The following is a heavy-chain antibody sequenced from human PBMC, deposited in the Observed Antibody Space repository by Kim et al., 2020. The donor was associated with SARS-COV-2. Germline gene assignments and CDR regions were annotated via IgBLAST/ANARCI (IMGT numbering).Heavy chain of an antibody. CDR1: GYTFTGYY. Sequence: ASVKVSCKASGYTFTGYYMHWVRQAPGQGLEWMGWINPNSGGTNYAQKFQGRVTMTRDTSISTAYMELSRLRSDDTAVYYCARAGDSSGYYFHYYGMDVWGQGTTVTVSS. CDR2: INPNSGGT. J-gene: IGHJ6*02. V-gene: IGHV1-2*02. CDR3: ARAGDSSGYYFHYYGMDV. D-gene: IGHD3-22*01.